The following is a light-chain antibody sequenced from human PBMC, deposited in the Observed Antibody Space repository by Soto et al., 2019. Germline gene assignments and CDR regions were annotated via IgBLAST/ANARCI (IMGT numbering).Light chain of an antibody. CDR2: GAS. V-gene: IGKV3-15*01. CDR3: EQDNNWPPTWM. J-gene: IGKJ1*01. Sequence: EKVIPQSPALLSVSPGESATLCCRASQSVSSNLAWYQQKPGQAPSLLLYGASTRATGIPARFSGSGSGTEFTLTISSLQSEDFAVSYCEQDNNWPPTWMFGQGTKVDNK. CDR1: QSVSSN.